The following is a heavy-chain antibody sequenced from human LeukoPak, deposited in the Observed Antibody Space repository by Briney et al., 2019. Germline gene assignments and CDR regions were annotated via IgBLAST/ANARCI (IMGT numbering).Heavy chain of an antibody. D-gene: IGHD5-24*01. CDR2: IYYSGST. V-gene: IGHV4-59*01. J-gene: IGHJ4*02. CDR3: AGDGLEMATMR. CDR1: GGSISSYY. Sequence: SETLSLTCTVSGGSISSYYWSWIRQPPGRGLEWIGYIYYSGSTNYNPSLKSRVTISVDTSKNQFSLKLSSVTAADTAVYYCAGDGLEMATMRWGQGTLVTASS.